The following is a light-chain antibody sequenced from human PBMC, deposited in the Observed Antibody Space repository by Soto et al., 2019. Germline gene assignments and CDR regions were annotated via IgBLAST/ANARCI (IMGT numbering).Light chain of an antibody. CDR3: QQFKA. CDR1: QSVSNNY. J-gene: IGKJ5*01. Sequence: EIVLTQSPGTLSLSPWERATLSCRASQSVSNNYLAWYQQKPGQAPRLLIYGASNRATGIPDRFSGSGSGTDFTLPISRLEPEDFAVYYCQQFKAFGQGTRLEIK. V-gene: IGKV3-20*01. CDR2: GAS.